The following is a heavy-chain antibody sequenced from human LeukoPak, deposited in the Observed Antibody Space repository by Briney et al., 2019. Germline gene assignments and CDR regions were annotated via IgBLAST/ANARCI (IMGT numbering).Heavy chain of an antibody. Sequence: GGSLRLSCAGSGFTVSSNYMSWVRQAPGKGLEWVSVIYSGGSTYYADSVMGRFTISRDSSKNTLYLQMNSLRAEDTAVYYCARGRGSGWPFDYWGQGTLVTVSS. CDR2: IYSGGST. CDR3: ARGRGSGWPFDY. V-gene: IGHV3-66*01. J-gene: IGHJ4*02. CDR1: GFTVSSNY. D-gene: IGHD6-19*01.